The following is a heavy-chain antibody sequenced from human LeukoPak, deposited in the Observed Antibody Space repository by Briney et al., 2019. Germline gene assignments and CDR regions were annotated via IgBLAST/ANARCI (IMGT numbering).Heavy chain of an antibody. V-gene: IGHV3-9*01. D-gene: IGHD5-18*01. J-gene: IGHJ6*03. CDR3: VKGVGLQTDYYYYMDV. CDR1: GLTFDDHA. CDR2: ITRNSGNI. Sequence: GGSLRLSCAASGLTFDDHAMHWVRQAPGKGLEWVSSITRNSGNIGYADSVKGRFTISRDNAKNSLYLQMSSLRPEDTALYYCVKGVGLQTDYYYYMDVWGKGTTVTVSS.